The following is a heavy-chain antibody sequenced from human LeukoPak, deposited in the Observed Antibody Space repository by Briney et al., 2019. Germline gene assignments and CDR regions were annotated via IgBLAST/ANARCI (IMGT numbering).Heavy chain of an antibody. V-gene: IGHV1-46*01. J-gene: IGHJ5*02. CDR3: ARSRGATDWFDP. CDR1: GYTFTSYY. Sequence: ASVKVSCKASGYTFTSYYMHWVRQAPGQGLEWMGIINPSGGSTSYAQKFQGRVTMTRDTSTSTVYMELSSLRSEDTAVYCCARSRGATDWFDPWGQGTLVIVSS. D-gene: IGHD5-12*01. CDR2: INPSGGST.